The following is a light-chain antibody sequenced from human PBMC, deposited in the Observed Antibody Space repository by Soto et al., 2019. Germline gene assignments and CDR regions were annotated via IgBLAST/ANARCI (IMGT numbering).Light chain of an antibody. CDR1: SSDIGSYVF. CDR3: SIYAGGNSVI. J-gene: IGLJ2*01. Sequence: QSVLTQPPSASGSPGQSVAISCTRTSSDIGSYVFVSWYQQHPGKAPKLLIYEVTKRPSGVPDRFSGSKSGNTASLTVSGLQVEDEADYYCSIYAGGNSVIFGGGTKLTVL. CDR2: EVT. V-gene: IGLV2-8*01.